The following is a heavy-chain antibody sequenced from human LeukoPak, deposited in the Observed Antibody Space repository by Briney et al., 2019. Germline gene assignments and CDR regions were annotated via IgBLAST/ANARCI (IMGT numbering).Heavy chain of an antibody. V-gene: IGHV3-23*01. J-gene: IGHJ4*02. Sequence: GGSLRLSCAASGFTFRSYAMRWVGKAPGKGMEWVSAVSGSGGSTYYADSVKGRFTISRDNSKNTLYLQMNSLRAEDTAVYYCAKMVRGAHFDYWGQGTLVTVSS. CDR2: VSGSGGST. CDR3: AKMVRGAHFDY. CDR1: GFTFRSYA. D-gene: IGHD3-10*01.